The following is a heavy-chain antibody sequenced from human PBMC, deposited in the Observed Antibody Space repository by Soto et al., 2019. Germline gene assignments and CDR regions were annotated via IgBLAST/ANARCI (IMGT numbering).Heavy chain of an antibody. CDR3: ASTEDGNGSYYGMDV. J-gene: IGHJ6*02. CDR2: IIPIFGTA. Sequence: SVKVSCKASGGTFSSYAISWVRQAPGQGLEWMGGIIPIFGTANYAQKFQGRVTITADRSTSTAYMELSSLRSEDTAVYYCASTEDGNGSYYGMDVWGQGTTVTVSS. D-gene: IGHD2-8*01. CDR1: GGTFSSYA. V-gene: IGHV1-69*06.